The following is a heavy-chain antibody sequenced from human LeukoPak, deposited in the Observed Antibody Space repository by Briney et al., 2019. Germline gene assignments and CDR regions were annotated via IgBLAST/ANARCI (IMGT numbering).Heavy chain of an antibody. D-gene: IGHD5-24*01. J-gene: IGHJ6*03. CDR2: MNPNSGNT. CDR3: ARGGLRWLQLRRYYYYMDV. Sequence: ASVKVSCKASGYTFTRYEINWVRQTTGQGLEWMGWMNPNSGNTGYAQKFQGRATMTRNTSISTAYMELSSLRSEDTAVYYCARGGLRWLQLRRYYYYMDVWGKGTTVTVSS. V-gene: IGHV1-8*01. CDR1: GYTFTRYE.